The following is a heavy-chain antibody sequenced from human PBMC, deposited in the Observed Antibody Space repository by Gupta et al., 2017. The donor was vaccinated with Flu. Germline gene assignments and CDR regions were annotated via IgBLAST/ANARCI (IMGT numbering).Heavy chain of an antibody. CDR1: GFEFFNAW. J-gene: IGHJ4*02. D-gene: IGHD5-12*01. CDR3: ATDNNGYGSAPYFDY. CDR2: IRSNFDGGTT. Sequence: QLVESGGGLVEPGGSLRLSCAASGFEFFNAWMTWVRQAPGKGLEWVGRIRSNFDGGTTDYAAPVKGRFSSSRDDSGNRLYLKLTSLKAEDTAVYYGATDNNGYGSAPYFDYWGQGTQGTVSS. V-gene: IGHV3-15*01.